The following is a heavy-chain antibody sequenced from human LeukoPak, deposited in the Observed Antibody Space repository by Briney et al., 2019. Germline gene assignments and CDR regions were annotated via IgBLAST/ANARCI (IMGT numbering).Heavy chain of an antibody. D-gene: IGHD3-22*01. CDR1: GFTFSSYA. CDR2: ISGSGGST. Sequence: GGSLRLSCAASGFTFSSYAMSWVRQAPGKGLEWVSAISGSGGSTYYADSVKGRFTISRDSSKNTLYLQMNSLRAEDTAVYYCAKELMYYYDSSGYYPSDAFDIWGQGTMVTVSS. CDR3: AKELMYYYDSSGYYPSDAFDI. V-gene: IGHV3-23*01. J-gene: IGHJ3*02.